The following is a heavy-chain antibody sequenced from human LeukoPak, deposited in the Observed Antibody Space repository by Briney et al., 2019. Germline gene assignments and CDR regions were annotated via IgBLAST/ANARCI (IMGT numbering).Heavy chain of an antibody. J-gene: IGHJ4*02. V-gene: IGHV4-34*01. D-gene: IGHD3-3*01. CDR1: GGSFSGYY. CDR2: INHSGST. CDR3: ARWRDLWGVRLDY. Sequence: PSETLSLTCAVYGGSFSGYYWSWIRQPPGKGLEWIGEINHSGSTNYNPSLKSRVTISVDTSKNQFSLKLSSVTAADTAVYYCARWRDLWGVRLDYWGQGTLVTVSS.